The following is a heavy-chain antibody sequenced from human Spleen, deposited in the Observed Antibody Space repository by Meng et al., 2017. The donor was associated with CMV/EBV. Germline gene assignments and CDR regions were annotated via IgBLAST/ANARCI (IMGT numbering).Heavy chain of an antibody. CDR2: IRYDGSNK. V-gene: IGHV3-30*02. CDR3: ANMDIVVVPAAITGWDNWFDP. Sequence: GESLKISCAASGFTFSSYGMHWVRQAPGKGLEWVAFIRYDGSNKYYADSVKGRFTISRDNSKNTLYLQMNSLRAEDTAVYYCANMDIVVVPAAITGWDNWFDPWGQGTLVTVSS. J-gene: IGHJ5*02. D-gene: IGHD2-2*02. CDR1: GFTFSSYG.